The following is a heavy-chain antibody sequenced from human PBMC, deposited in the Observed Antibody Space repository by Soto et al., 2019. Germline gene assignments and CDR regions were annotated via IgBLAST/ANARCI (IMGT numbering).Heavy chain of an antibody. V-gene: IGHV3-13*01. CDR1: GFTFSRFD. CDR3: ARGDEGLFDYGMDV. CDR2: IGSAGDT. Sequence: GGSLRLSXAASGFTFSRFDMHWVRQVAGKGLEWVSTIGSAGDTYFSDSVRGRFTISRGNGKNSLYLQMNSLRAGDTAVYYCARGDEGLFDYGMDVWGQGTTVTVSS. J-gene: IGHJ6*02. D-gene: IGHD2-21*02.